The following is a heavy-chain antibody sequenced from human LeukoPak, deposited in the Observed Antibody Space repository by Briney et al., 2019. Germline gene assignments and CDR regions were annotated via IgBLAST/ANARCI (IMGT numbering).Heavy chain of an antibody. CDR1: GYTFTSYY. CDR3: ALVSLVVVTAHDAFDI. V-gene: IGHV1-46*01. D-gene: IGHD2-21*02. Sequence: GASVKVSCKASGYTFTSYYMHWVRQAPGQGLEWMGIINPSGGSTSYAQKFQGRVTMTRDMSTSTAYMELSSLRSEDTAVYYCALVSLVVVTAHDAFDIWGQGTMVTVSS. J-gene: IGHJ3*02. CDR2: INPSGGST.